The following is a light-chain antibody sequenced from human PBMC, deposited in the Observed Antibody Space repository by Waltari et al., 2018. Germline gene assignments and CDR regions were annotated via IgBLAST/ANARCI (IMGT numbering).Light chain of an antibody. CDR2: GAS. CDR3: QQNSNWPHAT. CDR1: QSVKNN. Sequence: EIVMTQSPATLSLSPGERATLSCRASQSVKNNLAWYQQKPGQPPRLLIYGASRRATGIPDRFSGSGSGTEFSLTISSLEPEDVGVYHCQQNSNWPHATFGGGTKVEI. V-gene: IGKV3D-15*01. J-gene: IGKJ4*01.